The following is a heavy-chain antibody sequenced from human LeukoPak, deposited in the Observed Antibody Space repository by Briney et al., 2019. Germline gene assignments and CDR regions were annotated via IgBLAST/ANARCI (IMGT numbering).Heavy chain of an antibody. D-gene: IGHD5-24*01. CDR2: VSAANNP. CDR3: AMSVEMPPIPSFDY. CDR1: GGTFSSYA. Sequence: GASVKVSCKASGGTFSSYAISWARQAPGQGLELLGWVSAANNPEYSQKFQGRVVITRDASATTSYLELNSLRSEDTAVYYCAMSVEMPPIPSFDYWGQGILVTVSS. V-gene: IGHV1-3*01. J-gene: IGHJ4*02.